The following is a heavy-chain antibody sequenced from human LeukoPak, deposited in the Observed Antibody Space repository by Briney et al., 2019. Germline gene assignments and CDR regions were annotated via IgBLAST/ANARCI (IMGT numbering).Heavy chain of an antibody. CDR2: ISSSGSTI. J-gene: IGHJ3*02. CDR1: GFTFSDYY. CDR3: ATTPPVYSSSWYEGAFDI. D-gene: IGHD6-13*01. V-gene: IGHV3-11*01. Sequence: GGSLRLSCAASGFTFSDYYMSWIRQAPGKGLEWVSYISSSGSTIYYADSVKGRFTISRDNAKNSLYLQMNSLRAEDTAVYYCATTPPVYSSSWYEGAFDIWGQGTMVTVSS.